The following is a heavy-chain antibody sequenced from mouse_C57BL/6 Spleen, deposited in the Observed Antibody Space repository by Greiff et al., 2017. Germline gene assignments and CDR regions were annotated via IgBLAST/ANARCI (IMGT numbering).Heavy chain of an antibody. CDR1: GFTFSSYA. V-gene: IGHV5-4*03. J-gene: IGHJ4*01. Sequence: EVMLVESGGGLVKPGGSLKLSCAASGFTFSSYAMSWVRQTPEKRLEWVATISDGGSYTYYPDNVTGRFTISRDNAKNNLYLQMSHLKSEDTAMYYCARALENDDAMDYWGQGTSVTVSS. CDR3: ARALENDDAMDY. CDR2: ISDGGSYT. D-gene: IGHD2-12*01.